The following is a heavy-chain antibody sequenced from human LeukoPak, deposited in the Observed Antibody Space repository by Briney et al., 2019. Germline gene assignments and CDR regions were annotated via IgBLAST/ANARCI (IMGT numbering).Heavy chain of an antibody. J-gene: IGHJ4*02. V-gene: IGHV4-61*01. D-gene: IGHD1-1*01. CDR2: MYYSGGT. Sequence: SETLSLTCTVSGGSVSRGSYYWSWIRQPPGKGLEWIGYMYYSGGTNYNPSLKSRITTSLDTSKNQFSLKLSSVAAADTAVYYCARVGSGSFDYWGQGTLVTVSS. CDR1: GGSVSRGSYY. CDR3: ARVGSGSFDY.